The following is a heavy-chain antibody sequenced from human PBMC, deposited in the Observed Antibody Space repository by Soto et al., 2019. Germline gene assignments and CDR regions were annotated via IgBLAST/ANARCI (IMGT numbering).Heavy chain of an antibody. V-gene: IGHV4-59*01. Sequence: SETLSLTCTVSGGSISSYYWSWIRQPPGKGLEWIGYIYYSGSTNYNPSLKSRVTISVDTSKNQFFLKLSSVTAADTAVYYCARGRAGDAFDIWGQGTMVTVSS. CDR3: ARGRAGDAFDI. CDR1: GGSISSYY. CDR2: IYYSGST. J-gene: IGHJ3*02. D-gene: IGHD6-13*01.